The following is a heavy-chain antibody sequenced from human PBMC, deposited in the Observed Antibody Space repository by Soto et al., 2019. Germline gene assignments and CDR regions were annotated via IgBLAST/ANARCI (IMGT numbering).Heavy chain of an antibody. D-gene: IGHD6-19*01. V-gene: IGHV3-30*18. Sequence: QVQLVESGGGVVQPGRSLRLSCAASGFTFSSYGMHWVRQAPGKGLEWVAVISYDGSNKYYADSVKGRFTISRDNSKNTLDLQMNSLRAEDTAVYYCAKDLYIAVAGTGFAYWGKGTLVTVSS. J-gene: IGHJ4*02. CDR2: ISYDGSNK. CDR1: GFTFSSYG. CDR3: AKDLYIAVAGTGFAY.